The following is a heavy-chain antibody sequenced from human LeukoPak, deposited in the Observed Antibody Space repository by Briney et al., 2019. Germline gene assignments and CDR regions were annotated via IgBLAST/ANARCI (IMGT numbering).Heavy chain of an antibody. CDR1: GFTFSSYA. Sequence: GGSLRLSCAASGFTFSSYAMHWVRQAPGKGLEWVAVISYDGSNKYYADSVKGRFTISRDNSKNTLYLQMNSLRAEDTAVYYCARAPDYYGSGSPDNYFDYWGQGTLVTVSS. CDR3: ARAPDYYGSGSPDNYFDY. V-gene: IGHV3-30-3*01. J-gene: IGHJ4*02. D-gene: IGHD3-10*01. CDR2: ISYDGSNK.